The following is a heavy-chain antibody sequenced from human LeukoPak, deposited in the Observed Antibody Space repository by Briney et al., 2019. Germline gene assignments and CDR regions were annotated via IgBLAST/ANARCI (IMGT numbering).Heavy chain of an antibody. V-gene: IGHV4-39*01. CDR1: GGSISSSSYY. CDR2: IYYSGST. D-gene: IGHD6-19*01. Sequence: PSETLSLTCTVSGGSISSSSYYWVWIRQPPGKGLEWSGSIYYSGSTYYNPSLKSRVTISVDTSKNQFSLKLSSVTAADTAVYYCASVDSSGWYYWGQGTLVTVSS. J-gene: IGHJ4*02. CDR3: ASVDSSGWYY.